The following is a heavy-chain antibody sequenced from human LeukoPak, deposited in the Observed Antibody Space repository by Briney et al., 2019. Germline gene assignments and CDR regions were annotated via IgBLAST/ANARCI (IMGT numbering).Heavy chain of an antibody. CDR3: ASDRTPYCGGDCYFDY. V-gene: IGHV3-7*01. CDR1: GFTFSSEW. CDR2: IKQDGSEK. J-gene: IGHJ4*02. Sequence: GGSLRLSCAASGFTFSSEWMCWVRQAPGKGLEWVANIKQDGSEKYYVDSVKGRFTISRDNAKNSLYLQMNSLRAEDTAVYYCASDRTPYCGGDCYFDYWGQGALVTVSS. D-gene: IGHD2-21*02.